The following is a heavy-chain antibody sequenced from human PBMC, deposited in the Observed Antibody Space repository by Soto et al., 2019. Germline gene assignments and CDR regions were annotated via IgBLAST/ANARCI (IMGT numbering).Heavy chain of an antibody. CDR3: ARGAKSRATVDIALFDY. V-gene: IGHV4-31*03. J-gene: IGHJ4*02. D-gene: IGHD5-12*01. CDR1: GGSISSGGYY. CDR2: IYYSGST. Sequence: QVQLQESGPGLVKPSQTLSLTCTVSGGSISSGGYYWSWIRQHPGKGLKWIGYIYYSGSTYYNPSLKSRVTISVDTSKNQFSLKLSSVTAADTAVYYCARGAKSRATVDIALFDYWGQGTLVTVSS.